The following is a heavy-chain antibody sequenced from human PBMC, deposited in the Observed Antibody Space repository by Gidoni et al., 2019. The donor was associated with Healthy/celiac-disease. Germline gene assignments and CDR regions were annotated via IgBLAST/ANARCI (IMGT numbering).Heavy chain of an antibody. CDR1: GGSCSGYY. CDR3: ASLTTALDL. V-gene: IGHV4-34*01. D-gene: IGHD4-4*01. Sequence: QVQLQQWGAGLLKPSETLSLTCAVYGGSCSGYYWSWIRQPPGKGLEWIGEINHSGSTNYNPSLKSRVTISVDTSKNQFSLKLSSVTAADTAVYYCASLTTALDLWGQGTLVTVSS. J-gene: IGHJ5*02. CDR2: INHSGST.